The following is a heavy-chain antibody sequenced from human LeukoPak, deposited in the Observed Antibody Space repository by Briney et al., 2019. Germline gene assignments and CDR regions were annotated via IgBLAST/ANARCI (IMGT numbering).Heavy chain of an antibody. V-gene: IGHV1-8*03. J-gene: IGHJ4*02. CDR1: GYTFTSYD. CDR3: ARGRMDDSSGYYFDY. D-gene: IGHD3-22*01. Sequence: GASVKVSCKASGYTFTSYDIDWVRQATGQGLEWMGWMNPNSGNTGYAQKFQGRVTITRNTSISTAYMELSSLRSEDTAVYYCARGRMDDSSGYYFDYWGQGTLVTVSS. CDR2: MNPNSGNT.